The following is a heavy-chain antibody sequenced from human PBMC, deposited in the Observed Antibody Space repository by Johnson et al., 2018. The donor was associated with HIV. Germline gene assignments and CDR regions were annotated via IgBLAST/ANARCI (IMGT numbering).Heavy chain of an antibody. V-gene: IGHV3-11*04. Sequence: QEQLVESGGGLVKPGGSLRLSCAASGFTFSDYYMSWIRQAPGKGLEWVSYISSSGSTIYYADSVKGRFTISRDNAKNSLYLQMNSLRAEDTAVYYCARVFVDDEDTWVNYYDALDIWGQGTMVTVSS. CDR1: GFTFSDYY. CDR2: ISSSGSTI. CDR3: ARVFVDDEDTWVNYYDALDI. J-gene: IGHJ3*02. D-gene: IGHD3-10*01.